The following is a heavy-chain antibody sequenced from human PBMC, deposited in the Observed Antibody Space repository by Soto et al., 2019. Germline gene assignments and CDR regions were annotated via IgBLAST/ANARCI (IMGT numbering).Heavy chain of an antibody. D-gene: IGHD2-21*02. Sequence: EVQLVESGGGLVQPGGSLKLSCAAFGFTFSDSAMHWVRQASGKGLEWVGRIRSKTNDYATRYAASVKGRFTISRDDSKNTAYLQMNHVRAEETAVYYCTRPDRASYCGGDCYLYSWFDSWGQGAMVTVSS. V-gene: IGHV3-73*02. CDR3: TRPDRASYCGGDCYLYSWFDS. J-gene: IGHJ5*01. CDR2: IRSKTNDYAT. CDR1: GFTFSDSA.